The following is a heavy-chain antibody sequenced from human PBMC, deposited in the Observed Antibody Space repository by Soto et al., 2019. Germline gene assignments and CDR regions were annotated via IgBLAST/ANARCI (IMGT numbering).Heavy chain of an antibody. V-gene: IGHV1-69*01. CDR2: IIPIFGTA. Sequence: QVQLVQSGAEVKKPGSSVKVSCKASGGTFSSYAISWVRQAPGQGLEWMGGIIPIFGTANYAQKFQGRVTITADESTSTAYMGLSSLRSEDTAVYYCARGVPFLYYYDSSGYYELDYWGQGTLVTVSS. CDR1: GGTFSSYA. D-gene: IGHD3-22*01. J-gene: IGHJ4*02. CDR3: ARGVPFLYYYDSSGYYELDY.